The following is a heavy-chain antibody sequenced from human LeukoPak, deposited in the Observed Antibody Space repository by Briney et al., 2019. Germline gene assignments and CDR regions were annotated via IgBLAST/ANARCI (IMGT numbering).Heavy chain of an antibody. Sequence: GGSLRLSCAASGFSFSSHSMTWVRQAPGKGLEWVSVISPNGGSTYYADSVKGRFTTSRDNSKNTLYLQMNSLRAEDTAVYYCAKKVIDNPVDYWGQGTLVTVSS. CDR1: GFSFSSHS. J-gene: IGHJ4*02. CDR2: ISPNGGST. V-gene: IGHV3-23*01. D-gene: IGHD2-21*01. CDR3: AKKVIDNPVDY.